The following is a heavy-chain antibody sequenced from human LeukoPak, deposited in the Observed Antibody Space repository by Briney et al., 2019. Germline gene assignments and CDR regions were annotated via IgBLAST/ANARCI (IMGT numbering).Heavy chain of an antibody. V-gene: IGHV1-69*04. D-gene: IGHD3-10*01. CDR3: ARGYYYGSGSYYLLDY. J-gene: IGHJ4*02. CDR2: IIPILGIA. Sequence: GASVKVSCKASGGTFSSYAISWVRQAPGQGLEWMGRIIPILGIANYAQKFQGRVTITADKSTSTAYMELSSLRSEDTAVYYCARGYYYGSGSYYLLDYWGREPWSPSPQ. CDR1: GGTFSSYA.